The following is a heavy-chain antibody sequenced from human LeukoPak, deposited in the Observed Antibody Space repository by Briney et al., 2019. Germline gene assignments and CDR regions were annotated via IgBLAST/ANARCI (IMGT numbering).Heavy chain of an antibody. CDR2: IGTSGRYI. CDR1: GFTFSSYP. J-gene: IGHJ5*02. CDR3: ARVPPRYGDYPWFDP. D-gene: IGHD4-17*01. V-gene: IGHV3-21*01. Sequence: GGSLRLSCAASGFTFSSYPMNWVRQAPGKGLEWVSSIGTSGRYIYYADSVKGRFTISRDNAKNSLYLQMNSLRAEDTAVYYCARVPPRYGDYPWFDPWGQGTLVTVSS.